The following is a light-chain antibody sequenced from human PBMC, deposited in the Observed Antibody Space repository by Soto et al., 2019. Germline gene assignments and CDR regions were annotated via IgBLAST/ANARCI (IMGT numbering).Light chain of an antibody. Sequence: EIVMTQSPATVSVSPGERVTLSCRASQSVSSYLAWYQQKPGQAXRLXXYDASNRATGIPARFSGSGSGTDFTLTISSLEPEDFAAYYCQQRSNWPPITFGQGTRLEIK. J-gene: IGKJ5*01. V-gene: IGKV3-11*01. CDR3: QQRSNWPPIT. CDR1: QSVSSY. CDR2: DAS.